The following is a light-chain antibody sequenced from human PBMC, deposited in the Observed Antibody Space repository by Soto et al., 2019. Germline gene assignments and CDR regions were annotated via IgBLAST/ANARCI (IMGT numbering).Light chain of an antibody. CDR1: QSISSW. V-gene: IGKV1-5*01. CDR2: DAS. J-gene: IGKJ1*01. Sequence: DIQMTQSPSTLSASVGDRVTITCRASQSISSWLAWYQQKPGKAPKLLIYDASSLESGVPSRFSGSGSGTEFTVTISSLQPDDCAADCCQEYNSYWTFGQGTKIDIK. CDR3: QEYNSYWT.